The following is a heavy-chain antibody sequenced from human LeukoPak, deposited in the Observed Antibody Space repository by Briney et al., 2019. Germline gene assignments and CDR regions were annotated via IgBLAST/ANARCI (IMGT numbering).Heavy chain of an antibody. CDR1: RFTFTGYY. J-gene: IGHJ3*02. CDR2: INPNSGGT. V-gene: IGHV1-2*02. CDR3: AREHCSGGSCYSLAFDI. Sequence: VASVKVSCKASRFTFTGYYMHWVRQAPGQGLEWMGWINPNSGGTNYAQKFQGRVTMTRDTSISTAYMELSRLRSDDTAVYYCAREHCSGGSCYSLAFDIWGQGTMVTVSS. D-gene: IGHD2-15*01.